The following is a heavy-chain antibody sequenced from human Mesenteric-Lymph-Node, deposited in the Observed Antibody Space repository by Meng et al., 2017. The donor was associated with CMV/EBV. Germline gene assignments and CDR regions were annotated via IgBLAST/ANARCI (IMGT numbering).Heavy chain of an antibody. CDR3: ARDPHYDEDAFDI. Sequence: ASVKVSCKASGYTFTSYDIDWVRQATGQGLEWMGWMNPNSGNTGYAQKFQGRVTMTRNTSISTAYMELSSLRSEDTAVYYCARDPHYDEDAFDIWGQGTMVTVSS. CDR1: GYTFTSYD. J-gene: IGHJ3*02. V-gene: IGHV1-8*01. CDR2: MNPNSGNT. D-gene: IGHD3-3*01.